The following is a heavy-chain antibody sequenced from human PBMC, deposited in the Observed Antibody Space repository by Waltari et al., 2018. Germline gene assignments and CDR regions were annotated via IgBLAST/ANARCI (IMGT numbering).Heavy chain of an antibody. Sequence: QLQLQESGPGLVKPSETLSLTCTVSGGSISSSSYYWGWIRQPPGKGLEWIGSIYYSGSTYYNPSLKSRVTISVDTSKNQFSLKLSSVTAADTALYYCAREPSPGSGSYYDYFDYWGQGTLVTVSS. J-gene: IGHJ4*02. CDR2: IYYSGST. V-gene: IGHV4-39*07. D-gene: IGHD3-10*01. CDR1: GGSISSSSYY. CDR3: AREPSPGSGSYYDYFDY.